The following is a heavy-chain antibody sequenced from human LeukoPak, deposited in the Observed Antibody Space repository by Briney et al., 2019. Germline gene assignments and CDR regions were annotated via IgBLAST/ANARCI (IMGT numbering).Heavy chain of an antibody. CDR1: GFTFSSYS. CDR3: ARGGLGDSLDY. V-gene: IGHV3-48*04. CDR2: ITSSSSTI. D-gene: IGHD3-3*01. Sequence: PGGSLRLSCAASGFTFSSYSMNWVRQAPGKGLEWVSYITSSSSTIYYADSVKGRFTVSRDNAKNSLYLQMNSLRAKDTAVYYCARGGLGDSLDYWGQGTLVTVSS. J-gene: IGHJ4*02.